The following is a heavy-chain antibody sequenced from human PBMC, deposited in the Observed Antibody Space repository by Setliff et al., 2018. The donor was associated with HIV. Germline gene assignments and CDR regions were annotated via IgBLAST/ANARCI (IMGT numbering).Heavy chain of an antibody. CDR2: IYHSGGT. V-gene: IGHV4-34*01. Sequence: SETLSLTCAVYGESFSDHYWTWVRQPPGKGLEWIGEIYHSGGTNYNPSLKRRVTISVDKSKNQFSLKLSSVTAADTAVYFCAREREKYSDWYYFDYWGQGTLVTVSS. J-gene: IGHJ4*02. D-gene: IGHD6-19*01. CDR3: AREREKYSDWYYFDY. CDR1: GESFSDHY.